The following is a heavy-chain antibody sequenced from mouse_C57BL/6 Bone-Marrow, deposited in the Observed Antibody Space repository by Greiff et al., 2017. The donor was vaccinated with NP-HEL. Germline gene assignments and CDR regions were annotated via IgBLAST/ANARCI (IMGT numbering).Heavy chain of an antibody. Sequence: VKLMESGAELVRPGASVKLSCKASGYTFTDYYINWVKQRPGQGLEWIARIYPGSGNTYYNEKFKGKATLTAEKSSSTAYMQLSSLTSEDSAVYFCARLHYDYDGDYWGQGTTLTVSS. J-gene: IGHJ2*01. V-gene: IGHV1-76*01. CDR2: IYPGSGNT. D-gene: IGHD2-4*01. CDR3: ARLHYDYDGDY. CDR1: GYTFTDYY.